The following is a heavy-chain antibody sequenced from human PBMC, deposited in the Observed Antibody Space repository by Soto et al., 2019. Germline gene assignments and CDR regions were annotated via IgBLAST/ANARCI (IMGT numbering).Heavy chain of an antibody. CDR1: GYSFTSYW. CDR2: IYPGDSDT. J-gene: IGHJ3*02. Sequence: GESLKISCKAPGYSFTSYWIGWVRQTPGKGLEWTAIIYPGDSDTRYNPSFQGQVTISADKSISTAYLQWSSLKASDTATYYCARQAWYYYDSSGPYDAFDIWGQGTMVTVSS. CDR3: ARQAWYYYDSSGPYDAFDI. V-gene: IGHV5-51*01. D-gene: IGHD3-22*01.